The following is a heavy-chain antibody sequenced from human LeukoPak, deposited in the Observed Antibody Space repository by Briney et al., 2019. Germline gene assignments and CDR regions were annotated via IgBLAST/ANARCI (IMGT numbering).Heavy chain of an antibody. CDR1: GFTFSNYW. Sequence: GGSLRLSCAASGFTFSNYWMHWVRQAPGKGLVWVSRINSDGINTSYADSVKGRFTISRDNAKNSLYLQMNTLRAEDTAVYYCARDRHKYNYDSGGYPPYWGQGTLVTVSS. D-gene: IGHD3-22*01. V-gene: IGHV3-74*01. J-gene: IGHJ4*02. CDR3: ARDRHKYNYDSGGYPPY. CDR2: INSDGINT.